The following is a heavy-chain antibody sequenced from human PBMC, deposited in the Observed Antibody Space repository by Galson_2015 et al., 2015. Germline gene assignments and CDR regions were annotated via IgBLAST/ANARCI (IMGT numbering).Heavy chain of an antibody. Sequence: SVKVSCKVSGYTLTELSMHWVRQAPGKGLEWMGGFDPEDGETIYAQKFQGRVTMTEDTSTDTAYMELSSLRSEDTAVYYCATLGSGYSSSWWYFDLRGRGTLVTVSS. J-gene: IGHJ2*01. CDR2: FDPEDGET. V-gene: IGHV1-24*01. CDR3: ATLGSGYSSSWWYFDL. CDR1: GYTLTELS. D-gene: IGHD6-13*01.